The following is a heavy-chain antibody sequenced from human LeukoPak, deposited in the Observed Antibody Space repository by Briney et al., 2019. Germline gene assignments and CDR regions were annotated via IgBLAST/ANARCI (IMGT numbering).Heavy chain of an antibody. CDR3: ARVDRITIFGVVKNYYYMDV. Sequence: SETLSLTCTVSGGSISSGGYYWSWIRQHPGKGLEWIGYIYYSGSTYYNPSLKSRVTISVDTSKNQFSLKLSSVTAADTAVYYCARVDRITIFGVVKNYYYMDVWGKGTTVTVSS. J-gene: IGHJ6*03. D-gene: IGHD3-3*01. CDR1: GGSISSGGYY. V-gene: IGHV4-31*03. CDR2: IYYSGST.